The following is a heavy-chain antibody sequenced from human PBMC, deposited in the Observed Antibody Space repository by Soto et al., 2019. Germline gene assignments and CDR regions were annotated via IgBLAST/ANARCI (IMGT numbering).Heavy chain of an antibody. CDR3: ASSTLITFGGVIVADAFDI. CDR1: GGTFSSHA. V-gene: IGHV1-69*13. Sequence: SVKVSCKASGGTFSSHAISWVRQAPGQGLEWMGGIIPIFGKANYAQKFQGRVTITADESTSTAYMELSSLRSEDTAVYYCASSTLITFGGVIVADAFDIWG. D-gene: IGHD3-16*02. CDR2: IIPIFGKA. J-gene: IGHJ3*02.